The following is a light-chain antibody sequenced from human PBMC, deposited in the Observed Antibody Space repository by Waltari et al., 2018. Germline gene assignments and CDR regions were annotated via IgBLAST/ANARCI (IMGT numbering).Light chain of an antibody. V-gene: IGKV4-1*01. J-gene: IGKJ4*01. CDR3: QQYYGVPLT. CDR1: QSVLYSANNKDY. CDR2: WAS. Sequence: DIVMTQSPDFLAVSLGERATINCKSSQSVLYSANNKDYLAWYQQKPGQPPKLLIYWASTRESGVPDRFSGSGSGTDFTLTISSLQAEDVAVYYCQQYYGVPLTFVGGTKVEIK.